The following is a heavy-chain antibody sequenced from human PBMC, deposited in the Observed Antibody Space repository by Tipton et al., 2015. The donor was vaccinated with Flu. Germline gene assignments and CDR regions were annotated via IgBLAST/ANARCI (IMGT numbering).Heavy chain of an antibody. CDR3: ARVGAVTMVRGLAFDAFDI. J-gene: IGHJ3*02. Sequence: LRLSCTVSGGSVSSESYYWGWIRQPPGKGLEWIGNIYHSGSTNYNPSLKSRVTISLDKSKNQFSLNLSSVTAADTAVYYCARVGAVTMVRGLAFDAFDIWGLGTMVAVSS. D-gene: IGHD3-10*01. CDR1: GGSVSSESYY. V-gene: IGHV4-39*07. CDR2: IYHSGST.